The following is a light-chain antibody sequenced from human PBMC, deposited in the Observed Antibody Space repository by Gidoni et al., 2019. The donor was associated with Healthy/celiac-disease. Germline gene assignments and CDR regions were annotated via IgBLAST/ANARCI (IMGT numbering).Light chain of an antibody. CDR3: AAGDDSLNGLV. CDR1: RSNIGSNT. V-gene: IGLV1-44*01. CDR2: SNN. Sequence: QSVLTQPPSASGTPGQTVTISCSGSRSNIGSNTVNWYQQLPGTAPKLLIYSNNQRPSGVPDRFSGSKSGTSASLATSGLQSEDAADYYCAAGDDSLNGLVFGGGTKLTVL. J-gene: IGLJ3*02.